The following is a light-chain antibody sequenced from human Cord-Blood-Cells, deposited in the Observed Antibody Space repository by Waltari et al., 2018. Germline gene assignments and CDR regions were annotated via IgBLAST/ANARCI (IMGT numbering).Light chain of an antibody. CDR3: SSYTSSSGYV. V-gene: IGLV2-14*01. CDR1: SSDVGGYNY. CDR2: EVS. Sequence: QSALTQPASVSGSPGQSIIISCTGTSSDVGGYNYVSWYQQHPGKAPKLMIYEVSNRPSGVSNRFSGSKSGNTASLTISGLQAEDEADYYCSSYTSSSGYVFGTGTKVTVL. J-gene: IGLJ1*01.